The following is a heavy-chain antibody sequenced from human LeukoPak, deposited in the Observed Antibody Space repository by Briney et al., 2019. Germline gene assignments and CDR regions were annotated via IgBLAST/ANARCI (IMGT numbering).Heavy chain of an antibody. D-gene: IGHD6-6*01. CDR1: GYTLTGYY. V-gene: IGHV1-2*02. J-gene: IGHJ3*02. Sequence: ASVKGCCKASGYTLTGYYMHWVRQAPGQGLEWMGWINPNSGGTNYAQKFQGRVTMTRDTSISTAYMELSRLRSDDTAVYYCARVFASWYSSSSDDAFDIWGQGTMVTVSS. CDR2: INPNSGGT. CDR3: ARVFASWYSSSSDDAFDI.